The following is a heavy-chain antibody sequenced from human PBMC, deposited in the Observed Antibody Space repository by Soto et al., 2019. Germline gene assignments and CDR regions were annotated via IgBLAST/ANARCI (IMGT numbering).Heavy chain of an antibody. D-gene: IGHD3-22*01. J-gene: IGHJ6*02. CDR3: AITYYYDSSGYYPGYYYYGMDV. Sequence: ASVKVSCKASGYTFTSYDINWVRQATGQGPEWMGWMNPNSGNTGYAQKFQGRVTMTRNTSISTAYMELSSLGSEDTAVYYCAITYYYDSSGYYPGYYYYGMDVWGQGTTVTVSS. V-gene: IGHV1-8*01. CDR2: MNPNSGNT. CDR1: GYTFTSYD.